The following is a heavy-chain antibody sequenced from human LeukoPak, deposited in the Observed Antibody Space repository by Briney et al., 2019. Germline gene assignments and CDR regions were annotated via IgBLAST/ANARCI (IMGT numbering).Heavy chain of an antibody. CDR1: GGTFRSFA. J-gene: IGHJ4*02. V-gene: IGHV1-69*13. CDR2: IIPIFRTA. CDR3: ARALRYYSDSSGYAFDY. D-gene: IGHD3-22*01. Sequence: ASGKVACKAAGGTFRSFAISWVRQAPGQGIEWMGGIIPIFRTANYAQKFQGRVTITADESTSTAYMELSSLRSEDTAVYYCARALRYYSDSSGYAFDYWGQGTLVTVSS.